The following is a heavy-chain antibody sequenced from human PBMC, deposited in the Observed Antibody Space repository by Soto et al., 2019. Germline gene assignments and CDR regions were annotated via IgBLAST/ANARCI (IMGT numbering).Heavy chain of an antibody. CDR2: INPLKGDT. V-gene: IGHV1-18*01. J-gene: IGHJ3*01. D-gene: IGHD2-2*02. Sequence: QAQLVQSGGEMRKPGASVKVSCKASGYTFSTYGITWVRQAPGQGLEWMGWINPLKGDTNSAARFQDRLTMTTDTSTRTAYMELRSLTADDTAAYYCARVKVPAAILGAFDLWGQGTVVTVSS. CDR3: ARVKVPAAILGAFDL. CDR1: GYTFSTYG.